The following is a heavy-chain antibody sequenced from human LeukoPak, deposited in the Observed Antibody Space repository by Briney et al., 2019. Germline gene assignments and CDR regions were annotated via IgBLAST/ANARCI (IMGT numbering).Heavy chain of an antibody. CDR1: GYSISSGYY. CDR3: ARLASLGGYDYYFDY. J-gene: IGHJ4*02. CDR2: IYHSGST. Sequence: SETLSLTCAVSGYSISSGYYWGWIRQPPGKGLEWIGSIYHSGSTYYNLSLKSRVTISVDTSKNQFSLKLSSVTAADTAVYYCARLASLGGYDYYFDYWGQGTLVTVSS. V-gene: IGHV4-38-2*01. D-gene: IGHD5-12*01.